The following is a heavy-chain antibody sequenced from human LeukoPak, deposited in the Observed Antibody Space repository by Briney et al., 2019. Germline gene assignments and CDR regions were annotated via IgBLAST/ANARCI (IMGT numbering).Heavy chain of an antibody. CDR1: GFTFSDCY. V-gene: IGHV3-11*04. Sequence: PGGSLRLSCAASGFTFSDCYMSWIRQAPGKGLEWVSYISSSGSTIYYADSVKGRFTISRDNAKNSVYLQMNSLGAEDTAVYYCARGTVGYSYAEFDYWGQGTLVTVSS. CDR2: ISSSGSTI. D-gene: IGHD5-18*01. J-gene: IGHJ4*02. CDR3: ARGTVGYSYAEFDY.